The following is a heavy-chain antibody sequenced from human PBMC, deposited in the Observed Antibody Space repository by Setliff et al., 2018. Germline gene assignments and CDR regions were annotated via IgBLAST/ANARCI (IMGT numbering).Heavy chain of an antibody. CDR1: GFTFNNYA. Sequence: GGSLRLSCAASGFTFNNYAMSWVRQAPGKGLEWVGYIFYDGSEKYYADSVRGRFTISRDNSKNTLYLQMNSLRAEDTAVYYCAKDNNYYDSGGYNYYFDYWGQGTLVTVSS. V-gene: IGHV3-30*02. D-gene: IGHD3-22*01. CDR3: AKDNNYYDSGGYNYYFDY. J-gene: IGHJ4*02. CDR2: IFYDGSEK.